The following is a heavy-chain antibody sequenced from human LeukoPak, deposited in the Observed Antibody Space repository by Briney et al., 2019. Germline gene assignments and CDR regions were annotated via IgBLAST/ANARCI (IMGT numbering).Heavy chain of an antibody. D-gene: IGHD3-10*01. CDR2: IKQDGSEK. Sequence: GGSLRLSCAASGFTFSSYWMSWVRQAPGKGLEWVANIKQDGSEKYYVDSVKGRFTISRDNAKNSLYLQMNSLRAEDTAVYYCARGTNYYGSGSYRLDAFDIWGQGTMVTVSS. CDR1: GFTFSSYW. V-gene: IGHV3-7*01. J-gene: IGHJ3*02. CDR3: ARGTNYYGSGSYRLDAFDI.